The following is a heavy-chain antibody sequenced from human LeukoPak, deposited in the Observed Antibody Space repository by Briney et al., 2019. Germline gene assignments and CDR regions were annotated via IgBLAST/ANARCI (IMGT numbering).Heavy chain of an antibody. CDR2: IHPSTGNP. Sequence: ASVKVSCKASGYTFTGYYMHWVRQAPGQGLEWMGWIHPSTGNPTYAQGFTGRFVFSLDTSVSTTYLQISSLKAEDTAVYYCARAFQRLGELSLPDYWGQGTLVTVSS. CDR1: GYTFTGYY. D-gene: IGHD3-16*02. V-gene: IGHV7-4-1*02. J-gene: IGHJ4*02. CDR3: ARAFQRLGELSLPDY.